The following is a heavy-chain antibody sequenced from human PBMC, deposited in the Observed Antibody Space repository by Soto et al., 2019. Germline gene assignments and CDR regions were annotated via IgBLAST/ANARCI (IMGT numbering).Heavy chain of an antibody. D-gene: IGHD3-10*01. J-gene: IGHJ4*02. V-gene: IGHV3-30-3*01. CDR1: GFTFSTYA. Sequence: GGSLRLSCAASGFTFSTYAMHWVRQAPDKGLEWVAVISYDGSKEKYADSVKGRFTISRDNSKNRVSLQMNSLRAEDTAVYYCATGSSSVRGEISKNPNGYWGQGTLVTVSS. CDR3: ATGSSSVRGEISKNPNGY. CDR2: ISYDGSKE.